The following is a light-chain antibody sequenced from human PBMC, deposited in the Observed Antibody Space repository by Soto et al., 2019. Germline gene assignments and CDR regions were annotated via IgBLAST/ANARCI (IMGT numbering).Light chain of an antibody. V-gene: IGKV3-20*01. J-gene: IGKJ2*02. CDR3: QQYGSSPCT. Sequence: EIVLTQSPGTLSLSPGERVTLSCRASQRVSSSYLAWYRQKPGQAPRLLIYGASTRATGIPDRVSGSGSGTDFTLTISRLEPEDFALYYCQQYGSSPCTFGQGTKLEIK. CDR1: QRVSSSY. CDR2: GAS.